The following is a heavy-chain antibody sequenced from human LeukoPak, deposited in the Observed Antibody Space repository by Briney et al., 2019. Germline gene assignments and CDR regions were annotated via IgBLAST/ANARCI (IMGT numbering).Heavy chain of an antibody. J-gene: IGHJ5*02. V-gene: IGHV3-74*01. CDR3: AESDWFDP. CDR2: IKNNGSSA. Sequence: GGSLRLSRTTSGFNFSSTWMSWLRQTPGKGLVWVSRIKNNGSSATYAESVKGRFTISRDNARNTLYLQMNSLRVDDTAVYYCAESDWFDPWGRGTLVTVSS. CDR1: GFNFSSTW.